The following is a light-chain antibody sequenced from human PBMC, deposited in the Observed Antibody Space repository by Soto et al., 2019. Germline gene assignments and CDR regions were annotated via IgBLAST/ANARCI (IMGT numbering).Light chain of an antibody. V-gene: IGKV1-39*01. J-gene: IGKJ4*01. CDR3: QQSYNTPLP. Sequence: DIQMTQSPSSLSASVGDRVTISCRASQSITNYLNWYQQKPGKAPNLLIYDASSLQGGVPSRFSGSGSGTDFTLTISSLQPEDFATYFCQQSYNTPLPFGGGTKVEIK. CDR1: QSITNY. CDR2: DAS.